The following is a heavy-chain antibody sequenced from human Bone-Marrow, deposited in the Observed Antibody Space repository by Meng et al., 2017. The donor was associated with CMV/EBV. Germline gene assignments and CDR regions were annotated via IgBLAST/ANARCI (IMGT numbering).Heavy chain of an antibody. CDR3: ARVPRITARVEWLRRGTNWFDP. V-gene: IGHV4-59*12. CDR1: GGSISSYY. CDR2: IYYSGST. Sequence: SETLSLTCTVSGGSISSYYWSWIRQPPGKGLEWIGYIYYSGSTNYNPSLKRRVTISVDTSKNQSSLKLSSVTAADTAVYYCARVPRITARVEWLRRGTNWFDPWGQGTRVTVSS. D-gene: IGHD3-3*01. J-gene: IGHJ5*02.